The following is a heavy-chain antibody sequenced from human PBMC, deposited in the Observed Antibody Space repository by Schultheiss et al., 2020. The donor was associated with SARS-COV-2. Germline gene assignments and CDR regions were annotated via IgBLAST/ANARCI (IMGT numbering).Heavy chain of an antibody. Sequence: SQTLSLTCGVHGESFSDFYWIWVRQPPGQGLEWIGEISHSGSTYYNPSLKSRVTISVDTSKNQFSLKLSSVTAADTAVYYCARTPSAAGYDYYYYYYGMDVWGQGTTVTVSS. CDR2: ISHSGST. J-gene: IGHJ6*02. CDR3: ARTPSAAGYDYYYYYYGMDV. V-gene: IGHV4-34*01. D-gene: IGHD6-13*01. CDR1: GESFSDFY.